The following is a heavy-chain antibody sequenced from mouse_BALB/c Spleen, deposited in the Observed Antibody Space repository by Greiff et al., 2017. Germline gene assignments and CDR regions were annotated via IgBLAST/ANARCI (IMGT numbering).Heavy chain of an antibody. CDR2: ILPGSGST. CDR1: GYTFSSYW. Sequence: VQLVESGAELMKPGASVKISCKATGYTFSSYWIEWVKQRPGHGLEWIGEILPGSGSTNYNEKFKGKATFTADTSSNTAYMQLSSLTSEDSAVYYCARGGNYDYYAMDYWGQGTSVTVSS. V-gene: IGHV1-9*01. J-gene: IGHJ4*01. CDR3: ARGGNYDYYAMDY. D-gene: IGHD2-1*01.